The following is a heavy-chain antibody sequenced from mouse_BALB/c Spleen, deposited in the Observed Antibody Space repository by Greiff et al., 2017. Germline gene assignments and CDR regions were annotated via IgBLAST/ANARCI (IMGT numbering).Heavy chain of an antibody. CDR1: GYTFTSYW. V-gene: IGHV1-61*01. CDR2: IDPSDSET. Sequence: QVHVKQPGAELVRPGASVKLSCKASGYTFTSYWMNWVKQRPGQGLEWIGMIDPSDSETHYNQMFKDKATLTVDKSSSTAYMQLSSLTSEDSAVYYCARYGYDGAWFAYWGQGTLVTVSA. D-gene: IGHD2-2*01. J-gene: IGHJ3*01. CDR3: ARYGYDGAWFAY.